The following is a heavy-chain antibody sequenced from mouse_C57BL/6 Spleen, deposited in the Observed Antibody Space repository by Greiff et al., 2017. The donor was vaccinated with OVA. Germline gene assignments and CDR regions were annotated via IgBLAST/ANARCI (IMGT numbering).Heavy chain of an antibody. CDR3: ARPLRRDYAMDY. J-gene: IGHJ4*01. CDR1: GFTFSSYG. Sequence: EVKVVESGGDLVKPGGSLKLSCAASGFTFSSYGMSWVRQTPDKRLEWVATISSGGSYTYYPDSVKGRFTISRDNAKNTLYLQMSSLKSEDTAMYYCARPLRRDYAMDYWGQGTSVTVSS. D-gene: IGHD2-12*01. CDR2: ISSGGSYT. V-gene: IGHV5-6*01.